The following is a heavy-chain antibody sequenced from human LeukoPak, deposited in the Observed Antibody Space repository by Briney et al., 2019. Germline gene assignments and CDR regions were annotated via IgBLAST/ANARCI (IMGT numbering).Heavy chain of an antibody. CDR2: IYYSGST. J-gene: IGHJ5*02. Sequence: PSETLSLTCTVSGGSISSYYWSWIRQPPGKGLECIGYIYYSGSTNYNPSLKSRVTISVDTSKNQFSLKLSSVTAADTAVYYCARYGDTRFDPWGQGTLGTVSS. V-gene: IGHV4-59*01. CDR3: ARYGDTRFDP. CDR1: GGSISSYY. D-gene: IGHD4-17*01.